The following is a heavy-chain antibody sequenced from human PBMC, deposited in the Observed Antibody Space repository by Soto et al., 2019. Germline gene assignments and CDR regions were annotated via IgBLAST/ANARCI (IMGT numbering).Heavy chain of an antibody. Sequence: QVQLVESGGGVVQPGRSLRLSCAASGFTFSSYGMHWVRQAPGKGLEWVDFISYDGSNKYHADSVKGRFTISRDKSKNTLYLQMNSLRAEDTAVYYFAKDRIASRQTYLDYWCQGTLVTVSS. CDR2: ISYDGSNK. D-gene: IGHD6-6*01. CDR1: GFTFSSYG. V-gene: IGHV3-30*18. CDR3: AKDRIASRQTYLDY. J-gene: IGHJ4*02.